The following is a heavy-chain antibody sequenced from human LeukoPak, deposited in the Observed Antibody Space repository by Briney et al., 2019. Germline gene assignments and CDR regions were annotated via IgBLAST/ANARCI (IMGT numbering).Heavy chain of an antibody. Sequence: GGSLRLSCAASAFTFSSHPMGWVRRAPGKGLEWVSSICSSIGCTYYADSVRGRFAISRDNSKNTLYLQMNSLRAEDTAVYYCAKLMYSSSSRSDYWGQGTLVTVSS. D-gene: IGHD6-6*01. V-gene: IGHV3-23*01. CDR1: AFTFSSHP. CDR3: AKLMYSSSSRSDY. J-gene: IGHJ4*02. CDR2: ICSSIGCT.